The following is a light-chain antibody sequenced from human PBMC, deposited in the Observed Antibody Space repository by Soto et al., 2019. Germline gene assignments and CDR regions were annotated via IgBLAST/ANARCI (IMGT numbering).Light chain of an antibody. Sequence: DIQMTQSPSSLSASVGDRVTITCRASQSISSYLHWYQQKPGNAPKLLIYAASSLQSGVPSRFSGSGSGTDFTLTISSLQPEDFATYYCQQSYSTPITFGQGTRLEIK. CDR1: QSISSY. V-gene: IGKV1-39*01. J-gene: IGKJ5*01. CDR3: QQSYSTPIT. CDR2: AAS.